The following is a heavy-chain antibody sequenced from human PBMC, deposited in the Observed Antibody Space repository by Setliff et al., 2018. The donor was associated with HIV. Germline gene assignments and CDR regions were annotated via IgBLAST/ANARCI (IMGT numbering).Heavy chain of an antibody. V-gene: IGHV1-3*01. J-gene: IGHJ4*02. CDR2: VNADNGNT. CDR1: GYTFTSYA. CDR3: ASGSEGSSSSEFDY. Sequence: ASVKVSCKASGYTFTSYALHWVRQAPGQRLEWMGWVNADNGNTKYSEEFQGRVTITRDTAASTVYMELSSLRSEDTAVYYCASGSEGSSSSEFDYWGQGTLVTVSS. D-gene: IGHD6-6*01.